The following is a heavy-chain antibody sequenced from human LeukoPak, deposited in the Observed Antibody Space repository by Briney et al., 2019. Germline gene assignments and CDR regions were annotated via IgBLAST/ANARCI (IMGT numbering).Heavy chain of an antibody. CDR2: IYYSGST. V-gene: IGHV4-59*08. Sequence: SETLSLTCTVSGGSISSYYWSWIRQPPGKGLEWIGYIYYSGSTNYNPSLKSRVTISVDMSKNQFSLKLSSVTAADTAVYYCASYSSGWSYFDYWGQGTLVTVSS. CDR1: GGSISSYY. J-gene: IGHJ4*02. CDR3: ASYSSGWSYFDY. D-gene: IGHD6-19*01.